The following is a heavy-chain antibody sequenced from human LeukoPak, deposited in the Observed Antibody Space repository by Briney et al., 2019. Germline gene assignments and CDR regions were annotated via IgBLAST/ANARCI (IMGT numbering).Heavy chain of an antibody. CDR1: GFTFGDYA. CDR2: ISGDGDST. CDR3: GRGFYSAMVNY. J-gene: IGHJ4*02. D-gene: IGHD5-18*01. Sequence: GGSLRLSCAASGFTFGDYAMHWVRQAPGKGLEWVSLISGDGDSTYYADSVKGRFTISRDKYRKSLYLQMNNLRGEDTAFYYCGRGFYSAMVNYWGQGTLVTVSS. V-gene: IGHV3-43*02.